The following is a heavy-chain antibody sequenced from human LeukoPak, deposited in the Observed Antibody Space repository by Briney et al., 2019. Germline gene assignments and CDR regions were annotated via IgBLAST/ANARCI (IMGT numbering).Heavy chain of an antibody. CDR1: GFTFSNYW. J-gene: IGHJ6*03. V-gene: IGHV3-74*01. D-gene: IGHD3-9*01. CDR2: INSDGSNT. Sequence: GGSLRLPCAASGFTFSNYWMHWVRQAPGKGLVWVSRINSDGSNTNYADSVKGRFTISRDNAKNSLYLQMNSLRAEDTAVYYCARDGLYSYYDIDYYYMDVWGKGTTVTISS. CDR3: ARDGLYSYYDIDYYYMDV.